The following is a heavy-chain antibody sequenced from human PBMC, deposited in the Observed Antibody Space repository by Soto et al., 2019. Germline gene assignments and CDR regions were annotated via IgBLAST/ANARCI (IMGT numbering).Heavy chain of an antibody. J-gene: IGHJ5*02. CDR2: IYYSGST. Sequence: SETLSLTCTVSGGSISSGGYYWSWIRQHPGKGLEWIGYIYYSGSTYYNPSLKSRVTISVDTSKNQFSLKLSSVTAADTAVYYCARARGGDSDWYGLDWFDPWGQGTLVTVSS. D-gene: IGHD6-19*01. CDR1: GGSISSGGYY. V-gene: IGHV4-31*03. CDR3: ARARGGDSDWYGLDWFDP.